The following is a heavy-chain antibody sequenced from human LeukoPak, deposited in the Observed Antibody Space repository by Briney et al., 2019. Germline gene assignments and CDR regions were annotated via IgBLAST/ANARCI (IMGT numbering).Heavy chain of an antibody. CDR2: IYYSGST. V-gene: IGHV4-39*01. CDR3: ARRTILTGSDY. J-gene: IGHJ4*02. Sequence: SETLSLACTVSGGSISSSSYYWDWIRQPPGKGLEWIGSIYYSGSTNYNPSVKGRVTISVDTSKNQFSLKLSSVTAADAAVYYCARRTILTGSDYWGQGTLVTVSP. D-gene: IGHD3-9*01. CDR1: GGSISSSSYY.